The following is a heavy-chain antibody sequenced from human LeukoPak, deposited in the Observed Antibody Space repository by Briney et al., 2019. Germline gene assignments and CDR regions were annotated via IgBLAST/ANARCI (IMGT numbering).Heavy chain of an antibody. J-gene: IGHJ4*02. Sequence: GRSLRLSCAASGFSFDTYWMSWVRQAPGKGLEWVANIKFDGTETFYVDFVKGRFTISRDNAKRSLYLAMNNLRAEDTAVYYCARGEQQLVGPYYFDYWGQGTLVTVSS. V-gene: IGHV3-7*03. CDR2: IKFDGTET. D-gene: IGHD6-13*01. CDR1: GFSFDTYW. CDR3: ARGEQQLVGPYYFDY.